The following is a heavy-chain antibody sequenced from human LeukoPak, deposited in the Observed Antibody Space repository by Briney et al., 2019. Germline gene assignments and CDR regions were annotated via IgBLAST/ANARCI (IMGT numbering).Heavy chain of an antibody. CDR3: ARDTYTSGWYELDY. D-gene: IGHD6-19*01. J-gene: IGHJ4*02. V-gene: IGHV3-66*01. CDR1: GFTVSSNY. Sequence: PGGSLRLSCAASGFTVSSNYMSWVRQAPGKGLEWVSVIYSGGSTYYADSVKGRFTLSRDNSKNTLYVQMNGLRAEDTAVYYCARDTYTSGWYELDYWGQGTLVTVSS. CDR2: IYSGGST.